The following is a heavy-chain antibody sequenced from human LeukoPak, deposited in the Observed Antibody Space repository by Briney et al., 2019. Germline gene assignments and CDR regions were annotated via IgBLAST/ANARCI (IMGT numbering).Heavy chain of an antibody. CDR1: GFTFSSYS. CDR2: IGSTGAYI. Sequence: GGSLRLSCAASGFTFSSYSMNWVRQAPGKGLEWLSSIGSTGAYIFYADSVKGRFTISRGNAKNSLSLQMTSLRAEDTAVYYCARDRWELLRSVDYWGQGTLVTVSS. D-gene: IGHD2-15*01. CDR3: ARDRWELLRSVDY. J-gene: IGHJ4*02. V-gene: IGHV3-21*01.